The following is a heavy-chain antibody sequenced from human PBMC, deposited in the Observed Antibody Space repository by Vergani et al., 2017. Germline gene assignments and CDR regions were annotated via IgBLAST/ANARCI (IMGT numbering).Heavy chain of an antibody. CDR2: INPNSGGT. CDR1: GYTFTGYY. J-gene: IGHJ6*02. V-gene: IGHV1-2*02. D-gene: IGHD2-2*01. Sequence: QVQLVQSGAEVKKPGASVKVSCKASGYTFTGYYMHWVRQAPGQGLEWMGWINPNSGGTNYAQKFQGRVTMTRDTSISTAYMELSRLRSDDTAVYYCATIRFGDIVVVPAIDRNVWGQGTTVTVSS. CDR3: ATIRFGDIVVVPAIDRNV.